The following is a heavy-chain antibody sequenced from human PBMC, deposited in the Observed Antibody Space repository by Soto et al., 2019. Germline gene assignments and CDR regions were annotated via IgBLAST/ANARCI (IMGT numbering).Heavy chain of an antibody. D-gene: IGHD6-13*01. CDR3: ATFKATYSSSSPRYFDY. CDR1: GYTLTELS. Sequence: ASVKVSCKVSGYTLTELSMHWVRQAPGKGLEWMGGFDPEDGETIYAQKFQGRVTMTEDTSTDTAYKELSSLRSEDTAVYYGATFKATYSSSSPRYFDYWGQGTLVTVSS. V-gene: IGHV1-24*01. J-gene: IGHJ4*02. CDR2: FDPEDGET.